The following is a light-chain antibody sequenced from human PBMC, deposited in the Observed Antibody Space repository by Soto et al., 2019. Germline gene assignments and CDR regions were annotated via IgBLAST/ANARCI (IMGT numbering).Light chain of an antibody. Sequence: EVVMPQSPLSLPVTLGQPASISCRSSQSLVYSDVKTYLNWFQQMPGQSPRCLIYKVSNRDSGVPDRFSGSGAVTDFTLKISRVEAEDVGVYNCMQGTHWPPYTFGQGTKLEIK. J-gene: IGKJ2*01. CDR2: KVS. CDR3: MQGTHWPPYT. CDR1: QSLVYSDVKTY. V-gene: IGKV2-30*01.